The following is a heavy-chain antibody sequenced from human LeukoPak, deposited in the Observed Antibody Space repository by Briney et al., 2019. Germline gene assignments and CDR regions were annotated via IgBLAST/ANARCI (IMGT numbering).Heavy chain of an antibody. D-gene: IGHD6-13*01. Sequence: GGSLRLSRAASGFTFSSYAMHWVRQAPGKGLEWVAVISYDGSTKYYADSVKGRFTISRDNSKNTLYLQMNTLRAEDTAVYYCAKDRGYSSSWYYFDYWGQGILVTVSS. V-gene: IGHV3-30-3*01. CDR3: AKDRGYSSSWYYFDY. CDR2: ISYDGSTK. J-gene: IGHJ4*02. CDR1: GFTFSSYA.